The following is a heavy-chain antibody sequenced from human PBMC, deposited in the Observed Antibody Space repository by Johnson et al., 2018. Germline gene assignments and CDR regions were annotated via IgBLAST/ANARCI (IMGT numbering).Heavy chain of an antibody. CDR2: IYPGDSDT. D-gene: IGHD3-22*01. CDR3: ATMTSGYSTTIAFDI. J-gene: IGHJ3*02. V-gene: IGHV5-51*01. CDR1: GYSFTSYW. Sequence: VQLVESGAEVKKPGESXKISCKGSGYSFTSYWIGWVRQMPGKGLEWMGIIYPGDSDTRYSPSFQGQVTISADKSISTAYLQWSSLKASDTAMYYCATMTSGYSTTIAFDIWGQGTMVTVSS.